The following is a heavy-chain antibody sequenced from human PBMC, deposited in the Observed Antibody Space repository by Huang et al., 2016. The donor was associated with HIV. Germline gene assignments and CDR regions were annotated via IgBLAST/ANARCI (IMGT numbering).Heavy chain of an antibody. D-gene: IGHD6-13*01. CDR2: VIPIVDTV. J-gene: IGHJ3*01. CDR3: ARDLTGTRAAAAGIRGDAFDV. V-gene: IGHV1-69*13. Sequence: QVQLVQSGAEVKKPGSSVKVSCKASGGTFGSYDISWVRQAPGQGLEWVGGVIPIVDTVNYAQKFQGRVRITADASTSTAYMELTSLRSEDTAVYCCARDLTGTRAAAAGIRGDAFDVWGQGTLVTVSS. CDR1: GGTFGSYD.